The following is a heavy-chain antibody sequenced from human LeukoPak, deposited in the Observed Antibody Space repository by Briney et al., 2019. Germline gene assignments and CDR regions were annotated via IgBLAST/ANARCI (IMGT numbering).Heavy chain of an antibody. D-gene: IGHD5-18*01. CDR2: IKQDGSEK. V-gene: IGHV3-7*03. CDR3: ARDNTATFDY. CDR1: GFICGNFW. J-gene: IGHJ4*02. Sequence: GGSLRLSCVASGFICGNFWMTWVRQAPGKGLEWVANIKQDGSEKYYVDSVKGRFIISRDNAKNSVYLQMNSLRAEDTAVYYCARDNTATFDYWGQGTLVTVSS.